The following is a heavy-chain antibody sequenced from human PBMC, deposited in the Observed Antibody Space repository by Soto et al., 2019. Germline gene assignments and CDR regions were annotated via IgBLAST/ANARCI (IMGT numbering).Heavy chain of an antibody. V-gene: IGHV6-1*01. Sequence: PXQTLALTYAISGYSVSSPNAAWNLIRQSPSRGLEWLGRTYSSSKWYNEYAVSVKSRITITPDTSKNQFSLQLNSVTPEDTAVYYCARVITGTNYGMDVWGQGTTVTVSS. J-gene: IGHJ6*02. D-gene: IGHD1-20*01. CDR1: GYSVSSPNAA. CDR3: ARVITGTNYGMDV. CDR2: TYSSSKWYN.